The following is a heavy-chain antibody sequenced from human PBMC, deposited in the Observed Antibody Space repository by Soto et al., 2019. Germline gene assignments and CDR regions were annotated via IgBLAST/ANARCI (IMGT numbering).Heavy chain of an antibody. V-gene: IGHV3-74*01. Sequence: EVQLVESGGRLVQPGGSLRLSCAASGFTFSSYWMHWVRQVPGKGLVWVSRISDDGISTSYADSVRGRFIISRDNAKNTLYLLLNSLRAEDTAVYYCARGTVRDHDFGDHWGQGTLVAVSS. J-gene: IGHJ4*02. D-gene: IGHD4-17*01. CDR3: ARGTVRDHDFGDH. CDR1: GFTFSSYW. CDR2: ISDDGIST.